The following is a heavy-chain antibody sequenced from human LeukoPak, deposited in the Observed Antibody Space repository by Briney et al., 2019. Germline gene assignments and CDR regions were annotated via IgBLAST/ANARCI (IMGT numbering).Heavy chain of an antibody. CDR2: ISAYNGNT. CDR3: ARDHWKQQLYWFDP. CDR1: GYTFTSYG. Sequence: ASVKVSCKASGYTFTSYGISWVRQAPGQGLEWMGWISAYNGNTNYAQKLQGRVTMTTDTSTSTAYMELRSLRSDDTAVYYCARDHWKQQLYWFDPWGQGTLVTVSS. V-gene: IGHV1-18*01. D-gene: IGHD6-13*01. J-gene: IGHJ5*02.